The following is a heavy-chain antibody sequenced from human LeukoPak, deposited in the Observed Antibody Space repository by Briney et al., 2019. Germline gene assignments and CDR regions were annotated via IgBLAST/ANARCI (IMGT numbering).Heavy chain of an antibody. CDR1: AGSITSSSSY. Sequence: PSETLSLTCAVSAGSITSSSSYWAWVRQPPGKGLEWIGTIYYTETTYYNPSLKSRVTISVDASKNQFSLELTSVTAADTSVYFCARHTSGAAFFEHWGQGALVTVSP. CDR2: IYYTETT. J-gene: IGHJ4*02. V-gene: IGHV4-39*01. D-gene: IGHD5-12*01. CDR3: ARHTSGAAFFEH.